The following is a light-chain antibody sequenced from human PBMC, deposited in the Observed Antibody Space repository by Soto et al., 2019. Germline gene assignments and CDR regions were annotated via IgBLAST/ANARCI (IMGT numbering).Light chain of an antibody. Sequence: DIQMTQSPSSVSASVGDRVTITCRASQGIRSWLAWYQQKPGKAPKLLIYAASSLQSGVPSRFSGSGSATDFALTIGSLQPEDFATYYCQQANSFPFTFGPGTKVDIK. CDR3: QQANSFPFT. CDR2: AAS. CDR1: QGIRSW. V-gene: IGKV1-12*01. J-gene: IGKJ3*01.